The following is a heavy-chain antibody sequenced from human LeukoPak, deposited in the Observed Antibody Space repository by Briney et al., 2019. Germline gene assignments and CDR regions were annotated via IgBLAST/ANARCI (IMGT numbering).Heavy chain of an antibody. CDR3: ARVREAYMAARRGYFDY. CDR1: GFTFSSYS. J-gene: IGHJ4*02. CDR2: ISSSSSYI. D-gene: IGHD6-6*01. V-gene: IGHV3-21*01. Sequence: PGGSLRLSCAASGFTFSSYSMNWVRQAPGKGLEWVSSISSSSSYIYYADSVKGRFTISRDNAKNSLYLQMNSLRAEDTAVYYCARVREAYMAARRGYFDYWGQGTLVTVSS.